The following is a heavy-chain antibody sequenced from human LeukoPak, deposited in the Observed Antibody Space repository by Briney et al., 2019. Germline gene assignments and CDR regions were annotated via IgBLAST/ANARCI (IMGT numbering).Heavy chain of an antibody. CDR3: ARDNDIAAAGFDY. V-gene: IGHV3-30*04. D-gene: IGHD6-13*01. J-gene: IGHJ4*02. Sequence: GGSLRLSCAASGFTFSSYAMHWVRQAPGKGLEWVAVISYDGSNKYCADSVKGRFTISRDNSKNTLYLQMNSLRAEDTAVYYCARDNDIAAAGFDYWGQGTLVTVSS. CDR1: GFTFSSYA. CDR2: ISYDGSNK.